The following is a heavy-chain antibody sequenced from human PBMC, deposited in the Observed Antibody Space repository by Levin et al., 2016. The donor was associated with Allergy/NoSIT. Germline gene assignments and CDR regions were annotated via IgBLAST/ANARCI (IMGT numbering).Heavy chain of an antibody. CDR1: GYTFTGYY. D-gene: IGHD6-13*01. CDR3: ARGGSSWYNYYYYMDV. V-gene: IGHV1-2*04. Sequence: ASVKVSCKASGYTFTGYYMHWVRQAPGQGLEWMGWINPNSGGTNYAQKFQGWVTMTRDTSISTAYMELSRLRSDDTAVYYCARGGSSWYNYYYYMDVWGKGTTVTVSS. CDR2: INPNSGGT. J-gene: IGHJ6*03.